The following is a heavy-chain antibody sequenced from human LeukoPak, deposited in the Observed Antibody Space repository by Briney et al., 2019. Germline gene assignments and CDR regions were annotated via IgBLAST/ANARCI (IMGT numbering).Heavy chain of an antibody. CDR1: GYTFTSYG. V-gene: IGHV1-18*01. CDR3: ARDLGPSGYENWYFDL. Sequence: ASVKVSCKASGYTFTSYGISWVRQAPGQGLEWMGWISAYNGNTNYAQKLQGRVTMTTDTSTSTAYMELRSLRSDDTAVYYRARDLGPSGYENWYFDLWGRGTLVTVSS. J-gene: IGHJ2*01. D-gene: IGHD5-12*01. CDR2: ISAYNGNT.